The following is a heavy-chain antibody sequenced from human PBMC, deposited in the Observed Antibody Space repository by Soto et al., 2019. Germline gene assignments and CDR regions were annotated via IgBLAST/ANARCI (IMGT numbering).Heavy chain of an antibody. J-gene: IGHJ6*02. Sequence: GASVKVSCKASGYTFTSYGISWVRQAPGQGLEWMGWISAYNGNTNYAQKLQGRVTMTTDTSTSTAYMELRSLRSDDTAVYYCARDRNYDILTGYYYYYGMDVWGQGTTVTVSS. D-gene: IGHD3-9*01. CDR2: ISAYNGNT. CDR1: GYTFTSYG. CDR3: ARDRNYDILTGYYYYYGMDV. V-gene: IGHV1-18*01.